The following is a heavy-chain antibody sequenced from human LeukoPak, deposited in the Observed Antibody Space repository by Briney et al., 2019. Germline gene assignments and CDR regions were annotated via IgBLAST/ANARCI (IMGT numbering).Heavy chain of an antibody. CDR3: ARQKTSADKVDY. CDR2: IQNRGST. J-gene: IGHJ4*02. D-gene: IGHD2-2*01. CDR1: GASISGYY. V-gene: IGHV4-59*08. Sequence: ASETLSLTCTVSGASISGYYWSWIRQPPGKGLEWSGYIQNRGSTDYNPSLGSRVTISEDTSKNQFSLNLSSVTAAATAVYYCARQKTSADKVDYWGQGTLVLVSS.